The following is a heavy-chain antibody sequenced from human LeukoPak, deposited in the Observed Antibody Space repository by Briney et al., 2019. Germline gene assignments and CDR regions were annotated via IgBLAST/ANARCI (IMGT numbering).Heavy chain of an antibody. CDR3: AKSGDYGDYLNYFDY. D-gene: IGHD4-17*01. Sequence: GGSLTLSCTASGFTFSSYWMHWVRQAPGKGLEWVAFIRYDGSNKYYADSVKGRFTISRDNSKNTLYLQMNSLRAEDTAVYYCAKSGDYGDYLNYFDYWGQGTLVTVSS. J-gene: IGHJ4*02. V-gene: IGHV3-30*02. CDR2: IRYDGSNK. CDR1: GFTFSSYW.